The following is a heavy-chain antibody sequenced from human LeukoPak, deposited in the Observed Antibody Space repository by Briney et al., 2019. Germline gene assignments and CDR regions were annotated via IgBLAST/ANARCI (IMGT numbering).Heavy chain of an antibody. CDR2: INPNSGGT. CDR3: ARDPLLWFGEGAFDI. D-gene: IGHD3-10*01. V-gene: IGHV1-2*02. Sequence: GASVKVSCKASGYTFTSYDINWVRQAPGQGLEWMGWINPNSGGTNYAQKFQGRVTMTRDTSISTAYMELSRLRSDDTAVYYCARDPLLWFGEGAFDIWGQGTMVTVSS. CDR1: GYTFTSYD. J-gene: IGHJ3*02.